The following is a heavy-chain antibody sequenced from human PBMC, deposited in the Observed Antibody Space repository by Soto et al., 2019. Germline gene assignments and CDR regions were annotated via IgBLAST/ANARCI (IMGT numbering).Heavy chain of an antibody. D-gene: IGHD6-13*01. J-gene: IGHJ4*02. CDR2: TKYRSKWYT. CDR3: AREGSSTWTYCFDF. CDR1: GDSVSSNIAA. V-gene: IGHV6-1*01. Sequence: PSQTLSLTCVISGDSVSSNIAAWNWVRQSPSRGLEWLGRTKYRSKWYTDYATSVKSRISINPDTSKNQVSLQLNSVTPEDTAVYYCAREGSSTWTYCFDFWGQGILVTVSS.